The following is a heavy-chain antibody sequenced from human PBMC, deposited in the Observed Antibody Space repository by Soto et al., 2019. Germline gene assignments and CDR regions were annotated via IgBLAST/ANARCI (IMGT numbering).Heavy chain of an antibody. CDR1: GYSFTRYW. J-gene: IGHJ4*02. D-gene: IGHD3-10*01. V-gene: IGHV5-51*01. CDR2: IYPGDSDT. CDR3: ARLVWFGELSTLNPFDY. Sequence: GESLKITCTGSGYSFTRYWIGWVRQMPGKGLEWMGIIYPGDSDTRYSPSFQGQVTISADKSISTAYLQWSSLKASDTAMYYCARLVWFGELSTLNPFDYWGQGTLVTVSS.